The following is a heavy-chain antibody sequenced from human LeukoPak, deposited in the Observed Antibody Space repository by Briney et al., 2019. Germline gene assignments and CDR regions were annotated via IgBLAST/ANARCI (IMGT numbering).Heavy chain of an antibody. CDR1: GFTFDDYG. D-gene: IGHD3-22*01. V-gene: IGHV3-20*04. Sequence: PGGSLRLSCAASGFTFDDYGMSWVRHAPGKGLEWVSGINWSGGSTGYADSVKGRFTISRDNAKNSLYLQMNSLRAEDTAVYYCARDRPYYYDSSGYYYFDYWGQGTPVTVSS. CDR2: INWSGGST. CDR3: ARDRPYYYDSSGYYYFDY. J-gene: IGHJ4*02.